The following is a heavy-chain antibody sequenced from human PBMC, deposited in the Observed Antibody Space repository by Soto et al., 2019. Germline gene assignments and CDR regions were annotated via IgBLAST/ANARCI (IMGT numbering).Heavy chain of an antibody. D-gene: IGHD3-3*01. CDR3: ARDLVPWSGYDY. J-gene: IGHJ4*02. CDR1: GGSISSYY. V-gene: IGHV4-4*07. Sequence: SETLSLTCTVSGGSISSYYWSWIRQPAGKGLEWIGRIYTSGSTNYNPSLKSRVTMSVDTSKNKFSLRMSAVTAADTAVYYCARDLVPWSGYDYWGQGTLVTVSS. CDR2: IYTSGST.